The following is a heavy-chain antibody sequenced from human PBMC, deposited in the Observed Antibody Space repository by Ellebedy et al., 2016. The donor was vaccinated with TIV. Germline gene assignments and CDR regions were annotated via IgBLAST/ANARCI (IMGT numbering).Heavy chain of an antibody. CDR2: ISWNSGSI. J-gene: IGHJ4*02. D-gene: IGHD3-9*01. V-gene: IGHV3-9*01. Sequence: GGSLRLXXAASGFTFDDYAMHWVRQAPGKGLEWVSGISWNSGSIGYADSVKGRFTISRDNAKNSLYLQMNSLRAEDTAVYYCARDRRITIFKYFDYWGQGTLVTVSS. CDR3: ARDRRITIFKYFDY. CDR1: GFTFDDYA.